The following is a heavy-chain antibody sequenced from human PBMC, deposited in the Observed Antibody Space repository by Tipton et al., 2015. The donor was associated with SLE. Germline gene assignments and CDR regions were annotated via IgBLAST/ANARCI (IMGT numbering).Heavy chain of an antibody. CDR3: AGRGSGWYGDYFDY. D-gene: IGHD6-19*01. CDR2: IYYSGST. V-gene: IGHV4-39*01. CDR1: GGSISSSSYY. Sequence: TLSLTCTVSGGSISSSSYYWGWIRQPPGKGLEWIGSIYYSGSTYYNPSLKSRVTISVDTSKNQFSLKLSSVTAADTAVYYCAGRGSGWYGDYFDYWGQGTLVTVSS. J-gene: IGHJ4*02.